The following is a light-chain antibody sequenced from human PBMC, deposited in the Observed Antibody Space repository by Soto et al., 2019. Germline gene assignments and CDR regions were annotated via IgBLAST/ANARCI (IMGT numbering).Light chain of an antibody. Sequence: DIQMTQSPSSLSASVGDRVTITCRASQSISSYLNWYQQKPGKAPKLLIYATSSLQSGVPSRFSGRGSGTDFTLTISSLQPEDSATYYCQQTYTTPWTFGQGTKVEIQ. CDR1: QSISSY. CDR2: ATS. V-gene: IGKV1-39*01. J-gene: IGKJ1*01. CDR3: QQTYTTPWT.